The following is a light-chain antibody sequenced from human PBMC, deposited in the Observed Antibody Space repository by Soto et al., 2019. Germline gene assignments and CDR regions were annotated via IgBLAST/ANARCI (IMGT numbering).Light chain of an antibody. CDR1: SSDIGGYKY. J-gene: IGLJ3*02. CDR2: EVS. Sequence: QSALTQPPSASGSPGQSVTISCTGTSSDIGGYKYVSWYQQHPGKAPKLMIYEVSKRPSGVPDRFSGSKSGNTASLTVSGLQAEDEADYFCSSYAGGNNVWVFGGGTKVTVL. CDR3: SSYAGGNNVWV. V-gene: IGLV2-8*01.